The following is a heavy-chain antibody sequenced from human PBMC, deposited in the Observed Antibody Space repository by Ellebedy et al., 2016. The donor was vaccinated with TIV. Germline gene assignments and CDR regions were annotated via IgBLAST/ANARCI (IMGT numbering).Heavy chain of an antibody. D-gene: IGHD1-7*01. CDR2: VYWDDDN. J-gene: IGHJ4*02. CDR1: GFSLNTYGVG. CDR3: AHRRTLSLSGTWNFGYFDY. V-gene: IGHV2-5*02. Sequence: SGPTLVKPTQTLTLTCTFPGFSLNTYGVGVGWVRQPPGKALQWLAFVYWDDDNRFSPSLKTRLTVTKDTSKNHVVLTMTNMDPVDTATYYCAHRRTLSLSGTWNFGYFDYWGQGTLVTVSS.